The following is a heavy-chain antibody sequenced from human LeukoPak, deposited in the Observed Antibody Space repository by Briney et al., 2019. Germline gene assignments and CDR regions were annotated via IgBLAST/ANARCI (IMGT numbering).Heavy chain of an antibody. V-gene: IGHV4-4*07. D-gene: IGHD2-2*01. CDR3: ARDVVVVPAATWFAP. J-gene: IGHJ5*02. CDR1: GGSISSYY. CDR2: IYTSGST. Sequence: SETLSLTCTVSGGSISSYYWSWIRQPAGKGLEWIGRIYTSGSTNYNPSLKSRVTMSVDTSKNQFSLKLSSVTAADTAVYYCARDVVVVPAATWFAPWGQGTLVTVSS.